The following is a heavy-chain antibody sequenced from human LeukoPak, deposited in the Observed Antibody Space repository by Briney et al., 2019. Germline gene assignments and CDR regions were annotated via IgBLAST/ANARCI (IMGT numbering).Heavy chain of an antibody. J-gene: IGHJ4*02. D-gene: IGHD6-13*01. CDR1: GGSISNNY. CDR3: ARVSDSSSWYQKGYFDY. V-gene: IGHV4-59*01. Sequence: SETLSLTCNVSGGSISNNYWSWIRQPPGKGLEWIGYIYYSGSTNYNPSLKSRVTISVDTSKNQFSLKLSSVTAADTAVYYCARVSDSSSWYQKGYFDYWGQGTLVTVSS. CDR2: IYYSGST.